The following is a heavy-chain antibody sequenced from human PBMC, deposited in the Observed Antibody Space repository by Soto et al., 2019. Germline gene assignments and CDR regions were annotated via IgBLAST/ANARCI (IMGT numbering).Heavy chain of an antibody. CDR1: GFTFSSYG. Sequence: QVQLVESGGGVVQPGRSLRLSCAASGFTFSSYGMHWVRQAPGKGLEWVAVIWYDGSNKYYADSVKGRFTISRDNSKNTLYLQMNSLRAEDTAVYYCAREATVTSFDYWGQGTLVTVSS. D-gene: IGHD4-17*01. CDR2: IWYDGSNK. J-gene: IGHJ4*02. CDR3: AREATVTSFDY. V-gene: IGHV3-33*01.